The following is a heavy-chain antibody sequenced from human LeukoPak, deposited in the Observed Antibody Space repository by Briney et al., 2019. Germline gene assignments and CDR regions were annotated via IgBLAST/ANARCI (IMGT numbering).Heavy chain of an antibody. CDR2: ISAYNGNT. D-gene: IGHD6-19*01. V-gene: IGHV1-18*01. CDR3: ARDFPYSSGWYIEGVDY. CDR1: GYTFTSYG. Sequence: ASVKVSCKASGYTFTSYGISWVRQAPGQGLEGMGWISAYNGNTNYVQKLQGRVTMTTDTSTSTAYMELRRLRSDDTAVYYCARDFPYSSGWYIEGVDYWGQGTLVTVSS. J-gene: IGHJ4*02.